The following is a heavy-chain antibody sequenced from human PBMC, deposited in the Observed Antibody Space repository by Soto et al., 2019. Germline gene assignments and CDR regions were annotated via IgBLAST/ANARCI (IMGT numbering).Heavy chain of an antibody. Sequence: QVQLVESGGGVVQPGRSLRLSCAASGFTFSSYGMHWVRQAPGKGLEWVAVISYDGSNKYYADSVKGRFTISRDNSKNTLYLQMNSLRAEDTAVYYCAKIGLSYYDSRVAVYDAFDIWGQGTMVTVSS. D-gene: IGHD3-22*01. CDR2: ISYDGSNK. CDR1: GFTFSSYG. J-gene: IGHJ3*02. V-gene: IGHV3-30*18. CDR3: AKIGLSYYDSRVAVYDAFDI.